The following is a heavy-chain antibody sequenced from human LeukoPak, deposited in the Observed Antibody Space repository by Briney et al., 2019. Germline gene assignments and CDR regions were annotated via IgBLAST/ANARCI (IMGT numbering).Heavy chain of an antibody. J-gene: IGHJ5*02. CDR2: INHSGST. D-gene: IGHD3-9*01. CDR3: ARRVAGDILTGYTKRFDP. V-gene: IGHV4-34*01. Sequence: ASETLSLTCAVYGGSFSGYYWSWIRQPPGKGLEWIGEINHSGSTNYNPSLKSRVAISVDTSKNQFSLKLSSVTAADTAVYYCARRVAGDILTGYTKRFDPWGQGTLVTVSS. CDR1: GGSFSGYY.